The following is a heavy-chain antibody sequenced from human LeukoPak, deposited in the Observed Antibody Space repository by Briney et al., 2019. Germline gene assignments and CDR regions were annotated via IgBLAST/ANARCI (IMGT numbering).Heavy chain of an antibody. J-gene: IGHJ4*02. CDR2: ISAYNGNT. CDR1: GYIFTSYA. D-gene: IGHD1-26*01. Sequence: GASVKVSCKSSGYIFTSYAISWVRQAPGQGLEWMGWISAYNGNTNYAQKLQGRVTMTTDTSTSTAYMELRSLRSDDTAVYYCARDQGSGSYSYWGQGTLVTVSS. V-gene: IGHV1-18*01. CDR3: ARDQGSGSYSY.